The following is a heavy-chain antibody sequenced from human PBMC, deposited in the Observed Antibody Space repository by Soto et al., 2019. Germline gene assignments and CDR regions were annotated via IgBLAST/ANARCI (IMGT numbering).Heavy chain of an antibody. D-gene: IGHD3-22*01. Sequence: SETLSLTCTVSGGSISSGGYYWSWIRQHPGKGLEWIGHLYYSGSTRYNPSLESRVTISVGTSENQFSLKLSSVTAADTAVYYCERGPPGYYVRHFDSWGQGTLVTVSS. CDR3: ERGPPGYYVRHFDS. J-gene: IGHJ4*02. V-gene: IGHV4-31*03. CDR2: LYYSGST. CDR1: GGSISSGGYY.